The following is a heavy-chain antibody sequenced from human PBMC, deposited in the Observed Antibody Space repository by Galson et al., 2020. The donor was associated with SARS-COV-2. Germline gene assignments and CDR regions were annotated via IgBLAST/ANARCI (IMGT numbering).Heavy chain of an antibody. D-gene: IGHD4-17*01. CDR3: ARFHYGEYAPEAFDF. Sequence: MPSETLSLTCAVSGASMSGGRYSWNWIRQPPGKGLEWIGYMSQSGTYYNPSLKSRVTISVDRSKNQFSLELTSVTAADTAIYFCARFHYGEYAPEAFDFWGQGTMVTVSS. J-gene: IGHJ3*01. CDR1: GASMSGGRYS. CDR2: MSQSGT. V-gene: IGHV4-30-2*01.